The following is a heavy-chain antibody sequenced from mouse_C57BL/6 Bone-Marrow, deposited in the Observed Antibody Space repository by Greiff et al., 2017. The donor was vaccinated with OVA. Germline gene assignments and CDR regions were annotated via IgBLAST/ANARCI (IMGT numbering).Heavy chain of an antibody. CDR3: ARSFSRTGT. CDR1: GYTFTSYW. V-gene: IGHV1-59*01. D-gene: IGHD4-1*01. CDR2: IDPSDSYT. Sequence: QVQLQQPGAELVRPGTSVKLSCKASGYTFTSYWMHWVKQRPGQGLEWIGVIDPSDSYTNYNQKFKGKATLTVDTSSSTAYMQLSSLTSEDSAVYYCARSFSRTGTWGQGTTLTVSS. J-gene: IGHJ2*01.